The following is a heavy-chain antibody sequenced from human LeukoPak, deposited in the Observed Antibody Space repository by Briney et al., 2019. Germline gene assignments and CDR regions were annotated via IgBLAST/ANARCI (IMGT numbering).Heavy chain of an antibody. CDR3: ARHYRGAVTEYHFDY. V-gene: IGHV4-4*02. D-gene: IGHD6-19*01. CDR2: VNLQGST. J-gene: IGHJ4*02. CDR1: GGSITQTNY. Sequence: PSETLSLTCDVSGGSITQTNYWTWVRQPPGKGLEWIGEVNLQGSTNYNPSLMGRVAISVDTSENHVSLQLTSVTAADTAVYYCARHYRGAVTEYHFDYWGQGTLVTVSS.